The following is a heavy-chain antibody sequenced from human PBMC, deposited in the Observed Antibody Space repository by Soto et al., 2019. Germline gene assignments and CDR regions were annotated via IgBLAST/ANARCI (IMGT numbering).Heavy chain of an antibody. D-gene: IGHD3-10*01. V-gene: IGHV3-30*18. J-gene: IGHJ4*02. CDR1: GFTFSNFD. CDR3: AKDRGFGDLSIDH. CDR2: ISYDGTNK. Sequence: GGSLSLSCAASGFTFSNFDMHWVRMAPGKGLGWVAVISYDGTNKYYADSVKGRFIISRDNSKNTLYLQMNSLRAEDTAVFYCAKDRGFGDLSIDHWGQGTLVTVSS.